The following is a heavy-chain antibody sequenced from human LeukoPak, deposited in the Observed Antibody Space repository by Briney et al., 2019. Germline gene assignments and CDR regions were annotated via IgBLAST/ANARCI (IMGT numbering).Heavy chain of an antibody. J-gene: IGHJ3*02. D-gene: IGHD3-16*02. CDR1: GYTFTSYY. V-gene: IGHV1-46*01. CDR3: ARDRPDYDYVWGSYRHHNAFDI. Sequence: ASVKVSCKASGYTFTSYYMHWVRQAPGQGLDWMGIINPSGCSTSYAQKFQGRVTMTRDTSTSTVYMELSSLRSEDTAVYYCARDRPDYDYVWGSYRHHNAFDIWGQGTMVTVSS. CDR2: INPSGCST.